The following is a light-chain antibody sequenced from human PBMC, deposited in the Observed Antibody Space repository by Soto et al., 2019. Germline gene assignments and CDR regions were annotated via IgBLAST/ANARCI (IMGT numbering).Light chain of an antibody. CDR1: PSVSSN. CDR3: QQRSSSIT. V-gene: IGKV3-11*01. Sequence: EILFTQSPAPLSLSPREKATLSCRASPSVSSNLAWYQQKPGQAPRLLIFDASNRATGIPARFSGSGSGTDFTLTISGLEPEDFVVYYCQQRSSSITFGQGTRLEIK. CDR2: DAS. J-gene: IGKJ5*01.